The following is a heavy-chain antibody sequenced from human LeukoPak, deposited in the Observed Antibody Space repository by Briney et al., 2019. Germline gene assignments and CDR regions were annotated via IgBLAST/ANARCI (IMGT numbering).Heavy chain of an antibody. V-gene: IGHV4-34*01. D-gene: IGHD6-13*01. CDR3: ARASAAAGLDY. J-gene: IGHJ4*02. CDR2: INHSGST. Sequence: SETLSLTCAVYGGSFSGYYWSWIRQPPGKGLEWIGEINHSGSTNYNPSLKSRVTMSVDTSKNQFSLKLSSVTAADTAVYYCARASAAAGLDYWGQGTLVTVSS. CDR1: GGSFSGYY.